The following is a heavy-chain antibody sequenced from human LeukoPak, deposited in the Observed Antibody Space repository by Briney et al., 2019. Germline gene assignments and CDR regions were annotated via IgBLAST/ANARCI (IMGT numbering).Heavy chain of an antibody. Sequence: SETPSLTCTVSGGSISSYYWSWIRRPAGKGLEWIGRIYTGGSTNYNPSLKSRVTMSVDTSKNQFSLKLSSVTAADTAVYYCARVGQLANFDYWGQGTLVTVSS. D-gene: IGHD6-13*01. CDR2: IYTGGST. CDR1: GGSISSYY. J-gene: IGHJ4*02. V-gene: IGHV4-4*07. CDR3: ARVGQLANFDY.